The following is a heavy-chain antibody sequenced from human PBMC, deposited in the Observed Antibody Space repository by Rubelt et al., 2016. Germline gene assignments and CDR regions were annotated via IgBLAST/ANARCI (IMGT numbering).Heavy chain of an antibody. CDR1: GFTFSSYW. CDR2: IKQDGSEK. V-gene: IGHV3-7*01. D-gene: IGHD3-10*01. Sequence: GSLRLSCAASGFTFSSYWMSWVRQAPGKGLEWVANIKQDGSEKYYVDSVKGRFTISRDNAKNSLYLQMNSLRAEDTAVYYCARWLYGSGSYNFDYWGQGTLVTVSS. J-gene: IGHJ4*02. CDR3: ARWLYGSGSYNFDY.